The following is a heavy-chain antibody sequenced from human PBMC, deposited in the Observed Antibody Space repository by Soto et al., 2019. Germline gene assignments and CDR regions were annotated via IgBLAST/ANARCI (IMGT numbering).Heavy chain of an antibody. J-gene: IGHJ5*02. CDR1: GYTFTSYA. Sequence: QVQLVQSGAEVKKPGASVKVSCKASGYTFTSYAMHWVRQAPGQRLEWMGWINAGNGNTKYSQKFQGRVTITRDTSASTAYMELSSLRSEDTAVYYCIKAAPNLNWFDPWGQGTLVTVSS. V-gene: IGHV1-3*01. CDR2: INAGNGNT. D-gene: IGHD6-13*01. CDR3: IKAAPNLNWFDP.